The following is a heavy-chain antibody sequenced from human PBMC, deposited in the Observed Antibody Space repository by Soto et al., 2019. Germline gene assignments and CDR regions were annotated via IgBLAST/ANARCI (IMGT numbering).Heavy chain of an antibody. CDR2: LVVGSGNT. V-gene: IGHV1-58*01. J-gene: IGHJ4*02. Sequence: QMQLVQSGPEVKKPGTSVKVSCKASGFTFTSSAVQWVRQARGQRLEWIGWLVVGSGNTNYAQKFQDRVTITRDMPTSTADMELSSLRAEDTAGYYCAADSNHGSGSFDYWGQGTLVTVSS. CDR3: AADSNHGSGSFDY. CDR1: GFTFTSSA. D-gene: IGHD3-10*01.